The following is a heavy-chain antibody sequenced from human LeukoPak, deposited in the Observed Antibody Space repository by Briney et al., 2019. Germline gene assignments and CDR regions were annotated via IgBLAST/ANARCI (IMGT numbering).Heavy chain of an antibody. Sequence: SETLSLTCAVYGESMIGHYWTWMRQPPGKRLEWIGEIHHSGGTNSNPSLKNRLTMSMDMSKNQFSLNLKSVTAADTAVHYCARATASGSGRAYDHWAQGNLVPVSS. CDR1: GESMIGHY. D-gene: IGHD3-10*01. CDR3: ARATASGSGRAYDH. V-gene: IGHV4-34*01. CDR2: IHHSGGT. J-gene: IGHJ4*02.